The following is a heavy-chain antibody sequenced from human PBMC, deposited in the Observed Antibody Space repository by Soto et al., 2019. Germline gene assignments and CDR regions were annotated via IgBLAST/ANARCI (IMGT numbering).Heavy chain of an antibody. J-gene: IGHJ4*02. CDR3: ARVRCSRTSCSYYFDY. CDR2: ISSSSSYI. V-gene: IGHV3-21*01. CDR1: GFTFSSYS. D-gene: IGHD2-2*01. Sequence: EVQLVESGGGLVKPGGSLRLSCAASGFTFSSYSMNWVRQAPGKGLEWISSISSSSSYIYYADSVKGRFTISRDNDKNSLYLQMNSLRAEDTAVYYCARVRCSRTSCSYYFDYWGQGTLVTVSS.